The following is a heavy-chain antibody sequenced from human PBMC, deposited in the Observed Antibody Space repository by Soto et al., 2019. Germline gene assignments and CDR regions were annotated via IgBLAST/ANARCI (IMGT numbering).Heavy chain of an antibody. D-gene: IGHD6-19*01. CDR2: ISYDGSNK. CDR1: GFTFSSYA. Sequence: PGGSLRLSCAASGFTFSSYAMHWVRQAPGKGLEWVAVISYDGSNKYYADSVKGRFTISRDNSKNTLYLQMNSLRAEDTAVYYCASLNIAVAGTFGVNPNFDYWGQGTLVTVSS. CDR3: ASLNIAVAGTFGVNPNFDY. J-gene: IGHJ4*02. V-gene: IGHV3-30-3*01.